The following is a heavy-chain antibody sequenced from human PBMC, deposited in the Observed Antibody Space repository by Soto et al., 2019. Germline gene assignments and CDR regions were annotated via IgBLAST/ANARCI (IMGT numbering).Heavy chain of an antibody. CDR1: VFTFTNYW. D-gene: IGHD4-17*01. Sequence: PGGSLRLSCAASVFTFTNYWMHWVRQVPGRGLVWVSRINNDGSDTSYADSVKGRFTISRDNAKNTLSLQMNSVRAEDTAVYYCGTVFEYWGQGSLVTVSS. CDR2: INNDGSDT. V-gene: IGHV3-74*01. J-gene: IGHJ4*02. CDR3: GTVFEY.